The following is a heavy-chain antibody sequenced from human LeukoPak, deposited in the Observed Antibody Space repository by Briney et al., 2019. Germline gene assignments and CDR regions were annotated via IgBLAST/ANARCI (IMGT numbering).Heavy chain of an antibody. CDR1: GFTFSSYE. D-gene: IGHD3-3*01. J-gene: IGHJ1*01. V-gene: IGHV3-48*03. Sequence: GGSLRLSCAASGFTFSSYEMNWVRQAPGKGLEWVSYISSSGSTIYYADSVKGRFTISRDSAKNSLYLQMNSLRAEDTAVYYCARAFSAEYFQHWGQGTLVTVSS. CDR3: ARAFSAEYFQH. CDR2: ISSSGSTI.